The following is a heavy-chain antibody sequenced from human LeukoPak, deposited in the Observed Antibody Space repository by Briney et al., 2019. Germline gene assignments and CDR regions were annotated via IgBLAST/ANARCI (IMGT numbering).Heavy chain of an antibody. D-gene: IGHD3-22*01. CDR3: AKGLDEYDSSGYYYPYYYGMDV. CDR1: GFTFSSYG. Sequence: GRSPRLSCAASGFTFSSYGMHWVRQAPGKGLEWVAVISYDGSNKYYADSVKGRFTISRDNSKNTLYLQMNSLRAEDTAVYYCAKGLDEYDSSGYYYPYYYGMDVWGQGTTVTVSS. CDR2: ISYDGSNK. V-gene: IGHV3-30*18. J-gene: IGHJ6*02.